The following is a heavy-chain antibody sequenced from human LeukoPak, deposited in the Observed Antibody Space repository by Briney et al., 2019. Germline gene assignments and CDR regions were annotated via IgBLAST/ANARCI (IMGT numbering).Heavy chain of an antibody. V-gene: IGHV3-11*01. CDR2: ISSSGSNI. D-gene: IGHD2-2*01. Sequence: PGGSLRLSCVASGFPFSDYYMSWIRQAPGKGLDWVSYISSSGSNIYYADSVKGRFTISRDNAKNSLYLHMNSLRAEDTAVYHCARGFDCSTTSCSCMDVWGQGTTVTVSS. CDR1: GFPFSDYY. J-gene: IGHJ6*02. CDR3: ARGFDCSTTSCSCMDV.